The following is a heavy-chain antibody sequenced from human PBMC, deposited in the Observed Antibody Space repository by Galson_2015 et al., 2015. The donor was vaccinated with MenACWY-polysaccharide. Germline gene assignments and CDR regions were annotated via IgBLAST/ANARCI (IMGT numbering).Heavy chain of an antibody. Sequence: SLRLSCAGSGLTFSSYGMGWVRQAPGKGLEWVSGLSPNTGNTYYADSVRGRFTISRDNSKNTLYLQMDSLRAEDTALYYCAKGAAHYGSGNYYDYWGQGTQVTVSS. J-gene: IGHJ4*02. D-gene: IGHD3-10*01. V-gene: IGHV3-23*01. CDR2: LSPNTGNT. CDR3: AKGAAHYGSGNYYDY. CDR1: GLTFSSYG.